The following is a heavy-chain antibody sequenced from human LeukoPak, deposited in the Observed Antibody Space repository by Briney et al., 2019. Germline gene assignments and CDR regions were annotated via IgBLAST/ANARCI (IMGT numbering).Heavy chain of an antibody. CDR1: GYTFTSYD. CDR3: ARALRRGYSASNY. V-gene: IGHV1-8*01. D-gene: IGHD5-12*01. Sequence: ASVKVSCKASGYTFTSYDINWVRQAAGQGLEGRGGMNPNSGKTGYAQKFQGRVTMTRNTSISTAYMELSSLRSEDTAVYYCARALRRGYSASNYWGQGTLVTVSS. J-gene: IGHJ4*02. CDR2: MNPNSGKT.